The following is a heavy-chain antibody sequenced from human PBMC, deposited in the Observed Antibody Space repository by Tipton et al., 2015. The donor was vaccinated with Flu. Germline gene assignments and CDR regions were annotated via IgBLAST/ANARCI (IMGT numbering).Heavy chain of an antibody. J-gene: IGHJ5*02. D-gene: IGHD6-13*01. V-gene: IGHV3-7*01. CDR1: GFTLSSYW. Sequence: SLRLSCAASGFTLSSYWLSWVRQAPGKGLEWVANIKQDGTKNYYVDSVKGRFIISRDNAKNSLYLQMNSLRAEDTAVYYCARAWAAAGSAWGQGTLVTVSS. CDR3: ARAWAAAGSA. CDR2: IKQDGTKN.